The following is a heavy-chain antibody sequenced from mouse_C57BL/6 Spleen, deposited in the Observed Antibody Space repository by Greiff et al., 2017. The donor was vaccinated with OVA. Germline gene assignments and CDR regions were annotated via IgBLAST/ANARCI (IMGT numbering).Heavy chain of an antibody. CDR2: IDPSDSYT. D-gene: IGHD3-1*01. V-gene: IGHV1-69*01. J-gene: IGHJ3*01. Sequence: VQLQQPGAELVMPGASVKLSCKASGYTFTSYWMHWVKQRPGPGLEWIGEIDPSDSYTNYNQKFKGKSTLTVDKSSSTAYMQLSSLTSEDSAVYYCARGAFAYWGQGTLVTVSA. CDR1: GYTFTSYW. CDR3: ARGAFAY.